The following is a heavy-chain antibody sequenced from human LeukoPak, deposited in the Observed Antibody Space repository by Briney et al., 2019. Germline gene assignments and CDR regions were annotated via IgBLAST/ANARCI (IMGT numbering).Heavy chain of an antibody. CDR2: IYYSGST. V-gene: IGHV4-59*01. D-gene: IGHD3-22*01. Sequence: PSETLSLTCTVSGGSISSYYWSWIRQPPGKGLEWIGYIYYSGSTNYNPSLKSRVTISVDTSKNQFSLKLSSVTAADTAVYYYARTYLTYYDSSGFEYWGQGTLVTVSS. J-gene: IGHJ4*02. CDR3: ARTYLTYYDSSGFEY. CDR1: GGSISSYY.